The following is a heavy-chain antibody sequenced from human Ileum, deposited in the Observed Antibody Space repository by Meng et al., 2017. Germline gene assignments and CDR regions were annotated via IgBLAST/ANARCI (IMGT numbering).Heavy chain of an antibody. V-gene: IGHV1-2*02. D-gene: IGHD3-10*01. CDR3: ARERETGMVRGVKADY. J-gene: IGHJ4*02. CDR1: GYTFTGYY. CDR2: INPNSGGT. Sequence: ASVKVSCKASGYTFTGYYMHWVRQAPGQGLEWMGWINPNSGGTNYAQKFQGRVTMTRDTSISTAYMELSRLRSDDTAVYYCARERETGMVRGVKADYWGQGTLVTVSS.